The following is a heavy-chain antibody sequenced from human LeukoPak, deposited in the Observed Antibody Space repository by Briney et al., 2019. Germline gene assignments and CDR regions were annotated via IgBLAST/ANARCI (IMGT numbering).Heavy chain of an antibody. D-gene: IGHD6-13*01. CDR2: IIPIFGTA. CDR1: GGTFSSYG. V-gene: IGHV1-69*13. CDR3: ASPGGSLSVAAAGAFDY. Sequence: ASVKVSCKASGGTFSSYGIIWVRQTPGQGLEWVGGIIPIFGTANYAQRFQGRVTVSADESTSTAYMELSSLRSEDTAVYYCASPGGSLSVAAAGAFDYWGQGTLVTVSS. J-gene: IGHJ4*02.